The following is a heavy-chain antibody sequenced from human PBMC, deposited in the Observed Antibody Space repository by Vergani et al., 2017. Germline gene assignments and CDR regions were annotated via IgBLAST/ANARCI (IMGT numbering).Heavy chain of an antibody. CDR2: IYPGDSDT. J-gene: IGHJ5*02. CDR3: ARQHDNYDFWSGYYPLGWFDP. D-gene: IGHD3-3*01. V-gene: IGHV5-51*01. CDR1: GYSFTSYW. Sequence: EVQLVQSGAAVKKPGESLKISCKGSGYSFTSYWIGWVSQMPGKGLEWMGIIYPGDSDTRYSPSFQGQVTISADKSISTAYLQWSRLKASDTAMYYCARQHDNYDFWSGYYPLGWFDPWGQGTLVTVSS.